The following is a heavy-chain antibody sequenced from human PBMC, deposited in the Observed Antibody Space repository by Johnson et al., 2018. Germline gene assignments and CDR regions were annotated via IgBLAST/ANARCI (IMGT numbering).Heavy chain of an antibody. CDR2: ISGDGIST. V-gene: IGHV3-64*07. D-gene: IGHD6-19*01. Sequence: VQLVESGGGLVQPGGSLRLSCAASGFTFSSYAMHWVRQAPGKGLEYVSGISGDGISTFYADSVKGRFTISRDNSQNTLYLQMGSLRTEDMAVYFCARDRAAVAGIGYFQYWGQGTLVTVSS. CDR3: ARDRAAVAGIGYFQY. CDR1: GFTFSSYA. J-gene: IGHJ1*01.